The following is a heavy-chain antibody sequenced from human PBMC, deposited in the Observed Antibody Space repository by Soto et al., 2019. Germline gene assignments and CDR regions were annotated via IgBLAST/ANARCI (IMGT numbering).Heavy chain of an antibody. Sequence: GGSLRLSCAASGFTFSSYAMSWVRQAPGKGLEWVSAISGSGGSTYYADSVKGRFTISRDNSKNTLYLQMNSLRAEDTAVYYCAKGDWGEYYYYSMDVLGKGTTVTVSS. CDR3: AKGDWGEYYYYSMDV. J-gene: IGHJ6*03. CDR2: ISGSGGST. D-gene: IGHD7-27*01. CDR1: GFTFSSYA. V-gene: IGHV3-23*01.